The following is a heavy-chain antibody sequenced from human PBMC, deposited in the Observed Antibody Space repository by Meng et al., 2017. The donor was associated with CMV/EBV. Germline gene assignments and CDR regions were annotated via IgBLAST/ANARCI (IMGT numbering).Heavy chain of an antibody. CDR2: LNEDGSFT. CDR1: GFTFSRYW. J-gene: IGHJ4*02. D-gene: IGHD7-27*01. CDR3: GRDLTGERDQ. Sequence: EVQLVESGGGLVEPGGSLRLSWSDSGFTFSRYWMHWVRQVPGKGLVWVSRLNEDGSFTSYADSVKGRFTISRDNAKNTLYLQMNSLRVDDSGVYYCGRDLTGERDQWGQGTLVTVSS. V-gene: IGHV3-74*03.